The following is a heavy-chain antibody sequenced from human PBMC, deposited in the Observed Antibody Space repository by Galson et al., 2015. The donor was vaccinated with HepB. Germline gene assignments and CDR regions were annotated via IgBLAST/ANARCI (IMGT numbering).Heavy chain of an antibody. CDR1: GGSISSGGYY. V-gene: IGHV4-30-4*08. CDR3: ARLTTVVTNTFDY. CDR2: IYNSGST. Sequence: TLSLTCTVSGGSISSGGYYWSWIRQHPGKGLEWIGYIYNSGSTYYSPALKTRVTIAVDTNKKQFFLNLSSVTAADTAVYFCARLTTVVTNTFDYWGQGSLVTVSS. D-gene: IGHD4-23*01. J-gene: IGHJ4*02.